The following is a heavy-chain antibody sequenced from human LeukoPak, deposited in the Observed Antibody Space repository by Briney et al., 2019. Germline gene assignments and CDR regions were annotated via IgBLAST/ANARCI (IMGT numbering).Heavy chain of an antibody. D-gene: IGHD3-3*01. CDR1: GFTFSGFG. J-gene: IGHJ4*02. Sequence: TGGSLRLSCAASGFTFSGFGIYWVRQAPGKGLEWVAVISSDGSNKYYADSVKGRFTISRDNSKNTLYLQMNSLRADDTAVYYCAKAGWSAYYRGIDYWGQGTLVTVSS. CDR3: AKAGWSAYYRGIDY. V-gene: IGHV3-30*18. CDR2: ISSDGSNK.